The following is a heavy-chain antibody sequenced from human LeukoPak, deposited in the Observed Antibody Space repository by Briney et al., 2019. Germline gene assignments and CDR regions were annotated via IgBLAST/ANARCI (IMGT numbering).Heavy chain of an antibody. J-gene: IGHJ4*02. CDR3: ARDGRVWYYESSGYYPDY. CDR1: GFTFSSYG. Sequence: GGSLRLSCAASGFTFSSYGMHWVRQAPGKGLEWVAFIRYDGSNKYYADSVKGRFTISRDNSKNTLYLQMNSLRAEDTALYYCARDGRVWYYESSGYYPDYWGQGTLVTVSS. V-gene: IGHV3-30*02. D-gene: IGHD3-22*01. CDR2: IRYDGSNK.